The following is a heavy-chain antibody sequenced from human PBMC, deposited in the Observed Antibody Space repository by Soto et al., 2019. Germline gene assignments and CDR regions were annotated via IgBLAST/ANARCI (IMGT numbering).Heavy chain of an antibody. CDR2: INAGNGNT. V-gene: IGHV1-3*01. CDR3: AREGAATCFDY. J-gene: IGHJ4*02. CDR1: GYTFTSYA. Sequence: AXVKVSCKASGYTFTSYAMHWVRQAPGQRLEWMGWINAGNGNTKYSQKFQGRVTITRDTSASTAYMELSSLRSEDTAVYYCAREGAATCFDYWGQGTLVTVSS.